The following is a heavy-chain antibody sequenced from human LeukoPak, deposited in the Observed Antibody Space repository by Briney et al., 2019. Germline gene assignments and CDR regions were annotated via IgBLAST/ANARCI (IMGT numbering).Heavy chain of an antibody. V-gene: IGHV1-2*02. CDR3: AREDPVWSGYQ. CDR1: GYTFTSYG. D-gene: IGHD3-3*01. J-gene: IGHJ4*02. CDR2: INPNSGGT. Sequence: ASVKVSCKASGYTFTSYGISWVRQAPGQGLEWMGWINPNSGGTNYAQKFQGRVTMTRDTSISTAYMELSRLRSDDTAVYYCAREDPVWSGYQWGQGTLVTVSS.